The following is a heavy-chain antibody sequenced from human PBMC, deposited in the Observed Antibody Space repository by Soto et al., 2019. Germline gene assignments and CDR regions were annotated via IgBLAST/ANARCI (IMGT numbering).Heavy chain of an antibody. Sequence: QVQLVQSGTEVKKPGSSVKVSCKASGGTFRNYPINWVRQGPGQGLEWMGSIFPLTDIPDYAQNFQARLTISADKSTSTAYMELSSLTSDHTAMYFCARGPLLVLNCFESWGQGTLVTVSS. V-gene: IGHV1-69*02. CDR1: GGTFRNYP. D-gene: IGHD3-10*01. J-gene: IGHJ4*02. CDR2: IFPLTDIP. CDR3: ARGPLLVLNCFES.